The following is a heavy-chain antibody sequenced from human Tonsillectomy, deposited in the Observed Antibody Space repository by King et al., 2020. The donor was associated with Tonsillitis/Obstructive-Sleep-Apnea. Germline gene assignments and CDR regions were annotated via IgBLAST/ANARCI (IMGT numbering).Heavy chain of an antibody. CDR1: GFTFSTYT. CDR2: ISYDGTNK. Sequence: VQLVESGGGVVQPGRSLRLSCAASGFTFSTYTMHWVRQAPGKGLEWMAVISYDGTNKYYADSVKGRFTISRDNSKNTLSLQMNSLRAEDTAVYYCARNSGSYIDTFDIWGQGRMVTVSS. J-gene: IGHJ3*02. D-gene: IGHD1-26*01. V-gene: IGHV3-30*04. CDR3: ARNSGSYIDTFDI.